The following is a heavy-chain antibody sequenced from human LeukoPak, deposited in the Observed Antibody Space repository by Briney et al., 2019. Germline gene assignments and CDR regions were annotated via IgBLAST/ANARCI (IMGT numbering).Heavy chain of an antibody. V-gene: IGHV3-23*01. D-gene: IGHD2-2*01. J-gene: IGHJ4*02. CDR1: GFTVSSNY. CDR2: ISGSGGST. Sequence: PGGSLRLSCAASGFTVSSNYMSWVRQAPGKGLEWVSAISGSGGSTYYADSVKGRFTISRDNSKNTLYLQMNSLRAEDTAVYYCAKKMQLLAWSDYWGQGTLVTVSS. CDR3: AKKMQLLAWSDY.